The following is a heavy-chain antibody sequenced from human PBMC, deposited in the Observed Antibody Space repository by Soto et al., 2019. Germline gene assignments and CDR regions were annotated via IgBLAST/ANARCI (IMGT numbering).Heavy chain of an antibody. Sequence: GGSLRLSCAASGFTFSSYAMTWVRQAPGKGLEWVSVISGSGGSTYYADSVKGRFTISRDNSKNTLYLQMNSLRAEDTAVYYCARDLEGREGYCSGGSCYSGYFDLWGRGTLVTVSS. CDR1: GFTFSSYA. CDR2: ISGSGGST. J-gene: IGHJ2*01. V-gene: IGHV3-23*01. CDR3: ARDLEGREGYCSGGSCYSGYFDL. D-gene: IGHD2-15*01.